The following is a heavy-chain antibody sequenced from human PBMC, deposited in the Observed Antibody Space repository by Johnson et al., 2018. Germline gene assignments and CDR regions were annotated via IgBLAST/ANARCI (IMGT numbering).Heavy chain of an antibody. CDR2: ISYDGSNK. D-gene: IGHD2/OR15-2a*01. J-gene: IGHJ1*01. CDR3: AKEGVMAWEYYGPFQY. Sequence: QVQLQESGGGVVQPGRSLRLSCAASGFTFSSYGMHWVRQVPGKGLEWVAVISYDGSNKYYADSVRARFTVTRDNSKNTLYLQMNSLRAEETAVYYCAKEGVMAWEYYGPFQYWGPGTLVTVSS. V-gene: IGHV3-30*18. CDR1: GFTFSSYG.